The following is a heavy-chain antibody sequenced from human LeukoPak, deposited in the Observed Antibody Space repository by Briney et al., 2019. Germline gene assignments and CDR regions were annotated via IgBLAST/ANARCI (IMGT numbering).Heavy chain of an antibody. Sequence: GGSLRLSCAASGFTFSSYAMHWVRQAPGKGLEWVAVLSYDGSNKFYADSVKGRFTISRDNSKTTLYLQMNSLRAEDTAVYYCASSQYSGNYPWPFDFWGQGTLVTVSS. J-gene: IGHJ4*02. CDR3: ASSQYSGNYPWPFDF. D-gene: IGHD1-26*01. CDR2: LSYDGSNK. V-gene: IGHV3-30-3*01. CDR1: GFTFSSYA.